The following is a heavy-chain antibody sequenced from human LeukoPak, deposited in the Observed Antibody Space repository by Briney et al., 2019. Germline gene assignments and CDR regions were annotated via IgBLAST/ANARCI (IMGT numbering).Heavy chain of an antibody. Sequence: GRSLRLSCAASGFTFDDYAMHWVRQAPGKGLEWVSGISWNSGSIGYADSVKGRFTISRDNAKNSLYLQMNSLRAEDTALYYCAKDAPYAFDIWGQGTMVTLSS. CDR1: GFTFDDYA. J-gene: IGHJ3*02. V-gene: IGHV3-9*01. CDR3: AKDAPYAFDI. CDR2: ISWNSGSI.